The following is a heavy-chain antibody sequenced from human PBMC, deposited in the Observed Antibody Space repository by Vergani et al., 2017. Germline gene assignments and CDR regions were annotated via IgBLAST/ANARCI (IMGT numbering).Heavy chain of an antibody. CDR2: IWYDGSNK. CDR1: GFTFSSYG. CDR3: AKSASVSMSLPNWFES. Sequence: QVQLVESGGGVVQPGRSLRLSCAASGFTFSSYGMHWVRQAPGKGLEWVAVIWYDGSNKYYADSVKGRFTISRDNSKNTLYLQMNSLRAEDTAVYYCAKSASVSMSLPNWFESWGQGTHVTVS. V-gene: IGHV3-33*06. J-gene: IGHJ5*01.